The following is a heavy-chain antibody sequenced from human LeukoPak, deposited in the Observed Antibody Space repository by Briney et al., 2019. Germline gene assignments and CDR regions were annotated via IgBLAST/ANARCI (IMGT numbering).Heavy chain of an antibody. V-gene: IGHV3-21*01. Sequence: GGSLRLSCAASGFTFSSYSMNWVRQAPGKGLEWVSSISSSSSYIYYADSVKGRFTISRDNAKNSLYLQMNSPRAEDTAVYYCARESLAVAGTFYWGQGTLVTVSS. CDR2: ISSSSSYI. J-gene: IGHJ4*02. CDR3: ARESLAVAGTFY. CDR1: GFTFSSYS. D-gene: IGHD6-19*01.